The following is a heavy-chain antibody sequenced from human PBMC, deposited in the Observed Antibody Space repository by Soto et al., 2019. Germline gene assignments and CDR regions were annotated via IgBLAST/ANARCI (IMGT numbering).Heavy chain of an antibody. J-gene: IGHJ3*02. CDR1: GFTFSSYS. V-gene: IGHV3-48*01. Sequence: GGSLRLSCAASGFTFSSYSMNWVRQAPGKGLEWVSYISSSSSTIYYADSLKGRFTISRDNAKNSLYLQMNSLRAEDTAVYYCARDREVVVVPAARTDAFDIWGQGTMVTVSS. CDR2: ISSSSSTI. D-gene: IGHD2-2*01. CDR3: ARDREVVVVPAARTDAFDI.